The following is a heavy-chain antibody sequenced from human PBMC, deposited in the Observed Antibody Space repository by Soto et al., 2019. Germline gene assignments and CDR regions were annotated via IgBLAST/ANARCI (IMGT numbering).Heavy chain of an antibody. V-gene: IGHV4-59*08. CDR2: IYYSGST. CDR3: ASLPTLWFGESYYGMDV. Sequence: PSETLSLTCIVSGGSISSYYWSWIRQPPGKGLEWIGYIYYSGSTNYNPSLKSRVTISVDTSKNQFSLKLSSVTAADTAVYYCASLPTLWFGESYYGMDVWGQGTTVTVSS. CDR1: GGSISSYY. J-gene: IGHJ6*02. D-gene: IGHD3-10*01.